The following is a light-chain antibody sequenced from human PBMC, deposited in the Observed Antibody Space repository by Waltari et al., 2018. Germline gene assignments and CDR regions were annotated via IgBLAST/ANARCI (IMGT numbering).Light chain of an antibody. CDR1: SSDVGHYNL. CDR3: CSYAGSGSSVV. Sequence: QSALTQPASVSGSPGTSITIPCTGTSSDVGHYNLVSWYQQHPGKAPKLIIYEVSQRPSGVSNRFSGSKSGTTASLTISGLQAEDEADFYCCSYAGSGSSVVFGGGTKLTVL. J-gene: IGLJ2*01. V-gene: IGLV2-23*02. CDR2: EVS.